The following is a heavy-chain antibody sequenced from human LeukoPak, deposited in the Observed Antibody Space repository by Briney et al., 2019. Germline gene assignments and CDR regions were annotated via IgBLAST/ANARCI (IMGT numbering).Heavy chain of an antibody. Sequence: SETLSLTCTVSGGSISSGGYYWSWIRQHPGTGLEWIGYIYYSGSTYYNPSLKSRVTISVDRSKNQFSLKLSSVTAADTAVYYCARGTERASWFDPWGQGTLVTVSS. V-gene: IGHV4-31*03. CDR1: GGSISSGGYY. CDR2: IYYSGST. D-gene: IGHD1-1*01. J-gene: IGHJ5*02. CDR3: ARGTERASWFDP.